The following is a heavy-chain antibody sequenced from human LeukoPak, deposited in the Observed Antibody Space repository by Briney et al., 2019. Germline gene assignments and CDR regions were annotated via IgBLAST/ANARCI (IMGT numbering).Heavy chain of an antibody. V-gene: IGHV1-69*13. CDR1: GGTFSSYA. CDR2: VIPIFGTA. Sequence: SVKVSCKASGGTFSSYAISWVRQAPGQGLEWMGGVIPIFGTANYAQKFQGRVTITADESTSTAYMELSSLRSEDTAVYYCAREVVVIATPGGYFDYWGQGTLVTVSS. J-gene: IGHJ4*02. CDR3: AREVVVIATPGGYFDY. D-gene: IGHD2-21*01.